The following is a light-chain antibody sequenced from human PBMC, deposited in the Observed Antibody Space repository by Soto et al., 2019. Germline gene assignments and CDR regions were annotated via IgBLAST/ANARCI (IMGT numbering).Light chain of an antibody. J-gene: IGLJ1*01. CDR1: SSDVGNYNL. CDR3: CSYAGSGTYV. CDR2: EDS. V-gene: IGLV2-23*01. Sequence: QSVLTQPASVSGSPGQSITISCTGASSDVGNYNLVSWYQQHPGKAPKLMIYEDSKRPSGVSNRFSGSKSGSTASLTISGLQAEYEADYYSCSYAGSGTYVFGTGTKVTVL.